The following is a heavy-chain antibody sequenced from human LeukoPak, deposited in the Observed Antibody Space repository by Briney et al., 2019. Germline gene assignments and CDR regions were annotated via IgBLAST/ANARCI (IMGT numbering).Heavy chain of an antibody. Sequence: GGSLRLSCAASGFTFSSYDMPWVRQATGKGLEWVSAIGTAGDTYYPGSVKGRFTISRENAKNSLYLQMNSLRAGDTAVYYCARGLLWFGELLLGMDVWGQGTTVIVSS. CDR2: IGTAGDT. J-gene: IGHJ6*02. V-gene: IGHV3-13*01. CDR1: GFTFSSYD. CDR3: ARGLLWFGELLLGMDV. D-gene: IGHD3-10*01.